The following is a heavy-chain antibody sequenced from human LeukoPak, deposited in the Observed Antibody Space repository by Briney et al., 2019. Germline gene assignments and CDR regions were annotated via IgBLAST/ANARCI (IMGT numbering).Heavy chain of an antibody. D-gene: IGHD5-24*01. CDR1: GGSFSGYY. V-gene: IGHV4-34*01. J-gene: IGHJ5*02. CDR3: ARDEDGYNYGFGP. Sequence: SETLSLTCAVYGGSFSGYYWSWIRQPPGKGLEWIGEINHSGSTNYNPSLKSRVTISVDTSKNQFSLKLSSVTAADTAVYYCARDEDGYNYGFGPWGQGTLVTVSS. CDR2: INHSGST.